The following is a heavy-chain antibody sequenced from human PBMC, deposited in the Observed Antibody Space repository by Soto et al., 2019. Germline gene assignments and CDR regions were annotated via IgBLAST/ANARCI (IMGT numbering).Heavy chain of an antibody. CDR2: IIPIFGTA. V-gene: IGHV1-69*01. CDR3: ATSLPSWYTRYYYYGMDV. D-gene: IGHD6-13*01. J-gene: IGHJ6*02. CDR1: GGTLSSYA. Sequence: QVQLVQSGAEVKKPGSSVKVSCKASGGTLSSYAISWVRQAPGQGLEWMGGIIPIFGTANYAQKFQGRVTITADESTSTAYMELSSLRSEDTAVYYCATSLPSWYTRYYYYGMDVWGQGTTVTVSS.